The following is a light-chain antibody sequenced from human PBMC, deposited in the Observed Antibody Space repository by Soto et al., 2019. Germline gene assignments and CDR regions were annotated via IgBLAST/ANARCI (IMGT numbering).Light chain of an antibody. CDR3: SSYGGSTTV. J-gene: IGLJ2*01. V-gene: IGLV2-23*02. Sequence: QSALTQPASVSGSPGQSITISCTGTSTDVGSSNLVSWYQQYPGKAPKLIIYDVTKRPSGVSNRFSGSQSGNTVSLTISGLQAEDEADYYCSSYGGSTTVFGGGTQLTVL. CDR1: STDVGSSNL. CDR2: DVT.